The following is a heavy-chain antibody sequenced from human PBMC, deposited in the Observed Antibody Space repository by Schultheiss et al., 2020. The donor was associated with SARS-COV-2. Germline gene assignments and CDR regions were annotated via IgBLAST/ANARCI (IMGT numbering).Heavy chain of an antibody. D-gene: IGHD3/OR15-3a*01. CDR3: ARDGFQDWTQTGYYYMDV. V-gene: IGHV3-74*01. CDR1: GFTFSNYW. CDR2: IDKGGGTT. J-gene: IGHJ6*03. Sequence: GGSLRLSCAASGFTFSNYWMHWVRQAPGKGLMWVSSIDKGGGTTPYADSMKGRFTISRDDAKSTLYLQMNSLRAEDTAVYYCARDGFQDWTQTGYYYMDVWGKGTTVTVSS.